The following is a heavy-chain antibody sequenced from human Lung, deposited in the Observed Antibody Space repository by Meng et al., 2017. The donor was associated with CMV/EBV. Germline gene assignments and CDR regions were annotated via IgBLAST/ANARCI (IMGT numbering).Heavy chain of an antibody. V-gene: IGHV1-2*02. Sequence: SVKVSXKASGYTFNGYNMHWVRQAPGQGLEWMGWINPNSGGTNYAQRFQGRVTLTIDTSISTAYMELSRLKSDDTAVYFCARLFHTILGTGYYYGMDVWGQGTAVTVSS. CDR2: INPNSGGT. CDR1: GYTFNGYN. J-gene: IGHJ6*02. D-gene: IGHD3/OR15-3a*01. CDR3: ARLFHTILGTGYYYGMDV.